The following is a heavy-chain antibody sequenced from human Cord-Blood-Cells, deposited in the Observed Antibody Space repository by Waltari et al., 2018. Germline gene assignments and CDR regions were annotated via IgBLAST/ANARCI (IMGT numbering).Heavy chain of an antibody. J-gene: IGHJ4*02. CDR2: INHSGST. Sequence: QVQLQQWGAGLLKPSETLSLTCAVYGGSFSGYYWSWIRQPPGKGLEWIGEINHSGSTNYNPSLKSRVTISVDTSKNQFSLKLSSVTAADTAVYYFASYYYYDSSGYYFAYWAQGTLVPVSS. CDR3: ASYYYYDSSGYYFAY. D-gene: IGHD3-22*01. CDR1: GGSFSGYY. V-gene: IGHV4-34*01.